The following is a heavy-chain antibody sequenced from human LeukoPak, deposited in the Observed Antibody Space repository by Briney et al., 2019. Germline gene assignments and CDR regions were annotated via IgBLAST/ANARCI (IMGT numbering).Heavy chain of an antibody. V-gene: IGHV3-7*01. CDR3: ARERTYSGSGSTYPYYDY. D-gene: IGHD3-10*01. J-gene: IGHJ4*02. CDR1: GFMFSSCW. Sequence: GGSLRLPCAASGFMFSSCWMSWVRQSPGKGLEWVANIKPDGSEKYYVDSVKGRFTISRDNAKNALYLEMNSLRVGDTAVYYCARERTYSGSGSTYPYYDYWGQGTLVTVSS. CDR2: IKPDGSEK.